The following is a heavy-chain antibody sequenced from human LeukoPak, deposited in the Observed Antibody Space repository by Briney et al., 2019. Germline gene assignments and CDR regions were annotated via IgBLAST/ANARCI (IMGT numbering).Heavy chain of an antibody. Sequence: VASVKVSCKASGYTFTGYYMHWVRQAPGQGLEWMGWISAYNGNTNYAQKLQGRVTMTTDTSTSTAYMELRSLRSDDTAVYYCARDGYDSSGYYYKTDYWGQGTLVTVSS. CDR1: GYTFTGYY. CDR3: ARDGYDSSGYYYKTDY. J-gene: IGHJ4*02. D-gene: IGHD3-22*01. V-gene: IGHV1-18*04. CDR2: ISAYNGNT.